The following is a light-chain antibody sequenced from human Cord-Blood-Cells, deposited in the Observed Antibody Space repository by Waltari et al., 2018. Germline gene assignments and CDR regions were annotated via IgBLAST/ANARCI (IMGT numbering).Light chain of an antibody. Sequence: EIQMTQSPSTLSASVGDRVTITCRASQSISSGLAWYEQQPGKATKLLIYKASSLESGVPSRFSGSGSGTEFTLTISSLQPDDFATYYCQQYNSYPWTFGQGTKVEIK. CDR3: QQYNSYPWT. CDR1: QSISSG. J-gene: IGKJ1*01. CDR2: KAS. V-gene: IGKV1-5*03.